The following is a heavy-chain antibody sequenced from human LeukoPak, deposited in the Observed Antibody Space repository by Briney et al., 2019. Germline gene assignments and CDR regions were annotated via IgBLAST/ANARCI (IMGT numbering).Heavy chain of an antibody. CDR2: ITGDGVST. CDR1: GFTFHDYA. V-gene: IGHV3-43*02. D-gene: IGHD5-18*01. CDR3: ARRKSGYTYGYIDY. Sequence: GGSLRLSCAASGFTFHDYAMHWVRQAPGKGLEWVSLITGDGVSTFYADSVKGRFTISRDNSKDSPYLQMNSLRTEDTALYYCARRKSGYTYGYIDYWGQGILVTVSS. J-gene: IGHJ4*02.